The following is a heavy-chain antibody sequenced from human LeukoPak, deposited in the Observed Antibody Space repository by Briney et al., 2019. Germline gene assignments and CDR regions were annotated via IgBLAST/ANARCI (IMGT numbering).Heavy chain of an antibody. CDR3: ARDAPDGIDY. D-gene: IGHD1-14*01. Sequence: SETLSLTCTVSGGSISSYYWSWIRQPPGKGLEWIGYIYYSGSTNYNPSLKSRVTISVDTSKNQFSLKLSSVTAADTAVYYCARDAPDGIDYWGQGTLVTVSS. CDR2: IYYSGST. V-gene: IGHV4-59*01. CDR1: GGSISSYY. J-gene: IGHJ4*02.